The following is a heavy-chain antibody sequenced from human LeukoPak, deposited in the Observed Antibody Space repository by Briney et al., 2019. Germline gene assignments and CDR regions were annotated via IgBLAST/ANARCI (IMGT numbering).Heavy chain of an antibody. Sequence: ASVKVSCEASGYTFTGYGISWVRQAPGQGLEWMGWISAYNGNTNYAQKLQGRVTMTTDTSTSTAYMELRSLRSDDTAVYYCARDGGWPADQHYFDYWGQGTLVTVSS. D-gene: IGHD2-2*01. CDR2: ISAYNGNT. V-gene: IGHV1-18*01. CDR3: ARDGGWPADQHYFDY. CDR1: GYTFTGYG. J-gene: IGHJ4*02.